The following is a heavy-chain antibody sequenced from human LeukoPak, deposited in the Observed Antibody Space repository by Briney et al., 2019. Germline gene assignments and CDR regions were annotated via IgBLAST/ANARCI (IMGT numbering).Heavy chain of an antibody. Sequence: SETLSLTCTVSGGSISSSSYYWGWIRQPPGKGLEWIGSIYYSGSTYYNPSLKSRVTISVDTSKNQFSLKLSSVTAADTAVYYCAAHLDSSWYVDNWFDPWGQGTLVTVSS. CDR2: IYYSGST. CDR1: GGSISSSSYY. D-gene: IGHD6-13*01. CDR3: AAHLDSSWYVDNWFDP. J-gene: IGHJ5*02. V-gene: IGHV4-39*07.